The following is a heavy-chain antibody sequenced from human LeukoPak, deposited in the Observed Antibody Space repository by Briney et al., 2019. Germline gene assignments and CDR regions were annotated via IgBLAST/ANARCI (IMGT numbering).Heavy chain of an antibody. Sequence: SETLSLTCAVYGGSFSGYYWSWIRQPPGKGLEWIAEINHSGSTKYNPSLKSRVTISVDTSKNQFSLKLSSVTAADTAVYYCARHSHYGDQGDYYLPYWDQGMRFTVSS. CDR3: ARHSHYGDQGDYYLPY. CDR2: INHSGST. V-gene: IGHV4-34*01. J-gene: IGHJ4*02. CDR1: GGSFSGYY. D-gene: IGHD4-17*01.